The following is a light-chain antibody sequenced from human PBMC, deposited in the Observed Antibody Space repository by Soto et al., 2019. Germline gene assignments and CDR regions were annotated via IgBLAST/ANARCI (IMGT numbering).Light chain of an antibody. CDR1: QDISTS. CDR2: GAS. CDR3: QHSYNTPRT. Sequence: DIQMTQSPSSLSASVGDGVTFTCRAGQDISTSLNWYQHRPGKAPKLLIYGASALQSGVPSRFSGSGSGTDFTLTISSLQVEDFATYYCQHSYNTPRTFGQGTRVDIK. J-gene: IGKJ1*01. V-gene: IGKV1-39*01.